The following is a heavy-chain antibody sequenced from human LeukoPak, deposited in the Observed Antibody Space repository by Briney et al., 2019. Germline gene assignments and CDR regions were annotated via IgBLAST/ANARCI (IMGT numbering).Heavy chain of an antibody. D-gene: IGHD4-17*01. Sequence: PSETLSLTCAVYGGSFSGYYWSWIRQPPGKGLEWIGEINHSGSTNYNPSLKSRVTISVDTSKNQFSLKLSSVTAADTAVHYCARGGPTVTTRPFDYWGQGTPVTVSS. CDR2: INHSGST. CDR3: ARGGPTVTTRPFDY. J-gene: IGHJ4*02. CDR1: GGSFSGYY. V-gene: IGHV4-34*01.